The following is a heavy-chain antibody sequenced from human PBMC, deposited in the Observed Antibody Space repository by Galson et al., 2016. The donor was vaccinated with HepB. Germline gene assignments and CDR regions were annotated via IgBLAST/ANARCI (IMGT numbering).Heavy chain of an antibody. V-gene: IGHV1-24*01. D-gene: IGHD1-26*01. CDR3: AKVPISGSYSLYYFDY. CDR1: GYTLTKLS. J-gene: IGHJ4*02. CDR2: FDPEDGET. Sequence: SVKVSCKVSGYTLTKLSMHWVRQAPGYGLEWMGGFDPEDGETIYAQHFQGRVTMTEDTSTDTAYMELSSLRSEDTAVYYCAKVPISGSYSLYYFDYWGQGTLVTVSS.